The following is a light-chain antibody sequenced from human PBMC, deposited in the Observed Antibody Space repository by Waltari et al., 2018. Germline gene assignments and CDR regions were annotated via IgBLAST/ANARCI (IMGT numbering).Light chain of an antibody. CDR1: QSLVHSDGNTY. J-gene: IGKJ4*01. Sequence: DVVMTQSPLSLPVTLGQPASISCKSSQSLVHSDGNTYLAWLQQRPGQSPRRLIYKVSNRESVVPGRIGSSGSGTDFTLKISMVEAENVVVYYCMQGTHWPLTFGGGTKVEIK. CDR2: KVS. V-gene: IGKV2-30*02. CDR3: MQGTHWPLT.